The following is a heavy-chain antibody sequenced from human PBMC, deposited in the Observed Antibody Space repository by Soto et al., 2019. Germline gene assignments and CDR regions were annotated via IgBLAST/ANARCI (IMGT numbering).Heavy chain of an antibody. D-gene: IGHD1-26*01. CDR3: ARDRGPGSEEGATFDY. Sequence: QVQLVQSGAEVKKPGSSVKVSCKASGGTFSSYTISWVRQAPGQGLEWMGRIIPILGIANYAQKFQGRVTMTADKATSTAYMELSSLRSDDTAVYYCARDRGPGSEEGATFDYWGQRTLVTVSS. J-gene: IGHJ4*02. CDR2: IIPILGIA. V-gene: IGHV1-69*08. CDR1: GGTFSSYT.